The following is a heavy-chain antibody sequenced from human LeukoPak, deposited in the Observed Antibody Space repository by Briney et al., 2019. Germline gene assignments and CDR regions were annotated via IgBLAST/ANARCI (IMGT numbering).Heavy chain of an antibody. D-gene: IGHD3-22*01. J-gene: IGHJ4*02. CDR3: ARGNGVLYYYDSSGYWDY. V-gene: IGHV3-7*01. Sequence: GGSLRFSCAASGFTFSSYWMSWVRQAPGKGLEWVANIKQDGSEKYYVDSVKGRFTISRDNAKNSLYLQMNSLRAEDTAVYYCARGNGVLYYYDSSGYWDYWGQGTLVTVSS. CDR1: GFTFSSYW. CDR2: IKQDGSEK.